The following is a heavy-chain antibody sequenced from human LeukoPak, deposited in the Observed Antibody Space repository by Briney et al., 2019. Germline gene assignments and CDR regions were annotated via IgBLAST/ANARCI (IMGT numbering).Heavy chain of an antibody. D-gene: IGHD3-10*01. V-gene: IGHV4-4*07. CDR3: ARDQSLYYGSGSYGYYYYYYMDV. Sequence: PSEILSLTCTVSGGSISSYYWSWIRQPAGKGLEWIGRIYTSGSTNYNPSLKSRVTMSVDTSKNQFSLKLSSVTAADTAVYYCARDQSLYYGSGSYGYYYYYYMDVWGKGTTVTVSS. CDR1: GGSISSYY. CDR2: IYTSGST. J-gene: IGHJ6*03.